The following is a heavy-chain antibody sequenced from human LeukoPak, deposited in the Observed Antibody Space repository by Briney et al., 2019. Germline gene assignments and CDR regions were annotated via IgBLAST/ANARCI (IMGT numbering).Heavy chain of an antibody. CDR3: AKGGWTKRGGLDY. D-gene: IGHD6-19*01. CDR1: GFTFSSYS. CDR2: ISSSSTI. Sequence: GGSLRLSCAASGFTFSSYSMNWVRQAPGKGLEWVSYISSSSTIYYADSVKGRFTISRDNAKNSLYLQMNSLRAEDTALYYCAKGGWTKRGGLDYWGQGTLVTVSS. J-gene: IGHJ4*02. V-gene: IGHV3-48*04.